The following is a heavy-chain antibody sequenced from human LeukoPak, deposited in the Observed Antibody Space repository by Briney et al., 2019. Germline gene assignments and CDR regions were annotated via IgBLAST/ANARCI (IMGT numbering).Heavy chain of an antibody. CDR2: IIPIFGTA. Sequence: SVKVSCKASGGTFSSYAISWVRQAPGQGLEWMGGIIPIFGTANYAQKFQGRVTITTDESTSTAYMELRSLRSDDTAVYYCARVFGKWTLDYWGQGTLVTVSS. V-gene: IGHV1-69*05. CDR3: ARVFGKWTLDY. CDR1: GGTFSSYA. J-gene: IGHJ4*02. D-gene: IGHD3-3*01.